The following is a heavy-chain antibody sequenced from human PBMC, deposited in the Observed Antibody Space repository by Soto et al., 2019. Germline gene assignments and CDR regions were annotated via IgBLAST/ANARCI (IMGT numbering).Heavy chain of an antibody. CDR2: ISSTTNYI. Sequence: GGSLRLSCAASGFTFTRYSMNWVRQAPGKGLEWVSSISSTTNYIYYGDSMKGRFTISRDNGKNSLYLEIHSLRAEDTAVYYCARESEDLTSNFDYWGQGILVTVSS. CDR1: GFTFTRYS. J-gene: IGHJ4*02. CDR3: ARESEDLTSNFDY. V-gene: IGHV3-21*06.